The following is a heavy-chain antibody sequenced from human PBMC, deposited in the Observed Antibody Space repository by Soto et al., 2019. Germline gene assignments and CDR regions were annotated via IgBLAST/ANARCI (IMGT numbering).Heavy chain of an antibody. Sequence: KVSCKGSGYSFTSYWISWVRQMPGKGLEWMGKIDPSDSYTNYSPSFQGHVTISADKSISTAYLQWSSLKASDTAMYYCARLAIVVVPAANDLYYYGMDVWGQGTTVTVSS. V-gene: IGHV5-10-1*01. CDR1: GYSFTSYW. CDR3: ARLAIVVVPAANDLYYYGMDV. D-gene: IGHD2-2*01. J-gene: IGHJ6*02. CDR2: IDPSDSYT.